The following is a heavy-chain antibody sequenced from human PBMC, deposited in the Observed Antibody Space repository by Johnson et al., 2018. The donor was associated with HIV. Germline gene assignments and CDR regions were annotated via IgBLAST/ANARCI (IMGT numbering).Heavy chain of an antibody. CDR3: AKGHDILTGYYFDAFDI. Sequence: QVQLVESGGGVVQPGRSLRLSCAASRFTFSSYAMHWVRQAPGKGLEWVAGRSYDGSKRYYADSVRGRFTISRDNSKNMLYLQVNGLRVEDTAVYYCAKGHDILTGYYFDAFDIWGQGTMVTVSS. CDR2: RSYDGSKR. J-gene: IGHJ3*02. V-gene: IGHV3-30*01. CDR1: RFTFSSYA. D-gene: IGHD3-9*01.